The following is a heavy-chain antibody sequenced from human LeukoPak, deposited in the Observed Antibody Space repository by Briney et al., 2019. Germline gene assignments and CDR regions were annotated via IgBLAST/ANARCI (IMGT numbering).Heavy chain of an antibody. J-gene: IGHJ5*02. D-gene: IGHD3/OR15-3a*01. CDR3: ARDRAATQDWVEFDP. CDR1: GFSVSNYY. CDR2: IRGSGET. Sequence: GGSLRLSCAVSGFSVSNYYMNWVRQAPGKGLAWVSLIRGSGETFYADSVKGRFTISRDDSKNTVYLQMNSLRVEDTAEYFCARDRAATQDWVEFDPWGQGTLVTVSS. V-gene: IGHV3-66*03.